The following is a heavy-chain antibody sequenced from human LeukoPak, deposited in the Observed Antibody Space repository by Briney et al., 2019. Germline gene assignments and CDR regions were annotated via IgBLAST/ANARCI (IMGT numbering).Heavy chain of an antibody. CDR2: ISSSGSTI. V-gene: IGHV3-11*01. D-gene: IGHD2-2*01. CDR3: AKDRSYCSSTSCYRVFEY. CDR1: GFTFSDYY. Sequence: PGGSLRLSCAASGFTFSDYYMSWIRQAPGKGLEWASYISSSGSTIYYADSVKGRFTISRDNAKNSLYLQMNSLRAEDTAVYYCAKDRSYCSSTSCYRVFEYWGQGTLVTVSS. J-gene: IGHJ4*02.